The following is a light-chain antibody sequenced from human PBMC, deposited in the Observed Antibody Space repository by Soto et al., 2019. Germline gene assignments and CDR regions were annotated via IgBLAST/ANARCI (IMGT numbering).Light chain of an antibody. CDR1: SSDVGGYNF. J-gene: IGLJ1*01. V-gene: IGLV2-14*03. CDR3: SSYATSILEV. CDR2: DVS. Sequence: QSALTQPPSASGSPGQSVTISCTGTSSDVGGYNFVSWYQQHPGKAPKLMIYDVSNRPSGVSDRFSGSKSGNTASLTIFGLQAEDEADYYCSSYATSILEVFGTGTKVTVL.